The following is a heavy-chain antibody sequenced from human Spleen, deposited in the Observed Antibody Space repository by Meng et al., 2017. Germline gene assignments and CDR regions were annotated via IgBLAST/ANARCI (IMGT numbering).Heavy chain of an antibody. Sequence: QLQLQESGPGLVKPSETLSLTFTVSGGSISSGSYYWGWIRQPPGKGLEWIGSIYFGGSTYYSPSLKSRVTISVDTSKNQFSLKLSSVTAADTAVYYCASLSTSWSGADYWGQGTLVTVSS. CDR3: ASLSTSWSGADY. CDR2: IYFGGST. J-gene: IGHJ4*02. V-gene: IGHV4-39*01. D-gene: IGHD6-13*01. CDR1: GGSISSGSYY.